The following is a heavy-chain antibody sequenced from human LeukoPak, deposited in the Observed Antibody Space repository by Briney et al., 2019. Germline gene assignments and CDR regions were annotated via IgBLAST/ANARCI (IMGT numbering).Heavy chain of an antibody. V-gene: IGHV5-51*01. J-gene: IGHJ6*02. D-gene: IGHD3-10*01. CDR3: ARQGLLWFGEFQYGMDV. CDR2: IYPGDSDT. CDR1: GYSFTSYW. Sequence: GESLKIPCKGSGYSFTSYWIGWVRQMPGKGLEWMGIIYPGDSDTRYSPSFQGQVTISADKSISTAYLQWSSLKASDTAMYYCARQGLLWFGEFQYGMDVWGQGTTVTVSS.